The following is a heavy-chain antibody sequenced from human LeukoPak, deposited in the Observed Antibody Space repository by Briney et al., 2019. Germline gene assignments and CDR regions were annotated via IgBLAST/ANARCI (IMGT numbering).Heavy chain of an antibody. J-gene: IGHJ4*02. CDR3: ARDGDQYCGGDCYSQLNY. CDR2: IIPMFGTP. Sequence: ASVKVSCKASGGTFSSYAISWVRQAPGQGLEWMGGIIPMFGTPNYAQKFQGRVTITADKSTSTAYMELSSLRSEDTAVYYCARDGDQYCGGDCYSQLNYWGQGTLVTVSS. V-gene: IGHV1-69*06. CDR1: GGTFSSYA. D-gene: IGHD2-21*02.